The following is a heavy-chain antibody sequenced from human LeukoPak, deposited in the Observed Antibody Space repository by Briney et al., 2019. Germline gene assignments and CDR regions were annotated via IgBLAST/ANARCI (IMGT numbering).Heavy chain of an antibody. D-gene: IGHD3-10*01. V-gene: IGHV4-34*01. J-gene: IGHJ4*02. CDR1: GGSFSGYY. Sequence: SETLSLTCAVYGGSFSGYYWSWIRQPPGKGLEWIGEINHSGSTNYNPSLKSRVTISVDTSKNQFSLKLSSVTAADTAVYYCARVGADGSGFLFDYWGQGTLITVSS. CDR2: INHSGST. CDR3: ARVGADGSGFLFDY.